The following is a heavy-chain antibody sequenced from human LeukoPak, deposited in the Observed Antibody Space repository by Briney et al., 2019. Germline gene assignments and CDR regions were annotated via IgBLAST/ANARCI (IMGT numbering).Heavy chain of an antibody. CDR1: GGLISRIEYY. CDR2: IYHTGTT. CDR3: ASVSVWELATHPGGSFDY. Sequence: SQTLSLTCTVSGGLISRIEYYWGWVRQSPVRGHEWLGHIYHTGTTLYSPHLNNRLTLSVDSSKNQFSLTLNSVTAADTAVYYCASVSVWELATHPGGSFDYWGRGILVTVSS. V-gene: IGHV4-30-4*01. D-gene: IGHD1-26*01. J-gene: IGHJ4*02.